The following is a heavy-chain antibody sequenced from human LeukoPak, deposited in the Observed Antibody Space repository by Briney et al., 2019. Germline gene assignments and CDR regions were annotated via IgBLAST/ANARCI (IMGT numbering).Heavy chain of an antibody. D-gene: IGHD2-2*01. CDR3: AKADCSSTSCPNNWFDP. Sequence: GGSLRLSCAASGFTFDDYAMHWVRQAPGKGLEWVSGISRNSGSIGYADSVKGRFTISGDNAKNSLYLQMNSLRAEDMALYYCAKADCSSTSCPNNWFDPWGQGTLVTVSS. CDR1: GFTFDDYA. J-gene: IGHJ5*02. CDR2: ISRNSGSI. V-gene: IGHV3-9*03.